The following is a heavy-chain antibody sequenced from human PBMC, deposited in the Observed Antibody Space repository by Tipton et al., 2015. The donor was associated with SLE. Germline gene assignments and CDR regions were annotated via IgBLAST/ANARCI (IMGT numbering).Heavy chain of an antibody. V-gene: IGHV4-34*01. CDR2: INHSGST. CDR3: ARVGLGVPVGFDL. CDR1: GGSFSGYY. D-gene: IGHD1-1*01. J-gene: IGHJ2*01. Sequence: GLVKPSETLSLTCAVYGGSFSGYYWSWIRQPPGKGLEWIGEINHSGSTNYNPSLKSRVTISVDTSKNQFSLKLSSVTAADTAVYYCARVGLGVPVGFDLWGRGTLVTVSS.